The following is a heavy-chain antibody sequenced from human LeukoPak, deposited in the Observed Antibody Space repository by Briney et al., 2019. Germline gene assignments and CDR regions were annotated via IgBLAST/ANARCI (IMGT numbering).Heavy chain of an antibody. CDR2: ISGSGGGT. D-gene: IGHD6-19*01. CDR3: AKDRSSGWYDY. V-gene: IGHV3-23*01. CDR1: GFTFSSYA. Sequence: GGSLRLSRVASGFTFSSYAMSWVRQAPGKGLEWVSGISGSGGGTYYADSVKGRFTISRDNSKNTLYLKMNSLRAEDTAVYYCAKDRSSGWYDYWGQGTLVIVSS. J-gene: IGHJ4*02.